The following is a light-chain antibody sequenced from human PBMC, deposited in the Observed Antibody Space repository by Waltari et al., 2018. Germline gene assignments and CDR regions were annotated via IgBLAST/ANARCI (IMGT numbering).Light chain of an antibody. CDR2: DVS. V-gene: IGLV2-11*01. CDR1: SSDGGGYNY. J-gene: IGLJ1*01. CDR3: CSYAGSYTYV. Sequence: QSALTQPRSVSGSLGQSVTISCTGTSSDGGGYNYVSWYLQNPGKAPKLMIYDVSKRPSGVPDRFSGSKSGNTASLTISGLQAEDETDYYCCSYAGSYTYVFGTGTKVTVL.